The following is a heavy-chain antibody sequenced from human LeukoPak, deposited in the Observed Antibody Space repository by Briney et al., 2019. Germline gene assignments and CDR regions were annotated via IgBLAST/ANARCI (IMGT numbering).Heavy chain of an antibody. J-gene: IGHJ4*02. Sequence: GGSLRLSCAASGFTLSSYWMHWVRQTPGKGLVWVSRINTDGSSTSYADSVKGRFTISRDNAKNTLYLQMNSLRAEDTAVFYCVRAVRGRMEYYFDYWGQGTLVTVSS. D-gene: IGHD3-16*01. CDR3: VRAVRGRMEYYFDY. V-gene: IGHV3-74*01. CDR2: INTDGSST. CDR1: GFTLSSYW.